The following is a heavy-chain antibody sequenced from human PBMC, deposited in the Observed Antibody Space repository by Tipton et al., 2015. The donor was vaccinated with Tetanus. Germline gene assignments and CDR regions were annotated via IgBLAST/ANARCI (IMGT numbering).Heavy chain of an antibody. CDR1: GFTFSSYS. CDR3: ATGGYSYVSSHY. V-gene: IGHV3-23*01. J-gene: IGHJ4*02. CDR2: ISASGDST. D-gene: IGHD5-18*01. Sequence: SLRLSCAASGFTFSSYSMTWVRQSPGKGLEWVSAISASGDSTYYADFVKGRFIISRDTSKNTLYLQMNSLRAEDTAVYYCATGGYSYVSSHYWGQGTLVTVSS.